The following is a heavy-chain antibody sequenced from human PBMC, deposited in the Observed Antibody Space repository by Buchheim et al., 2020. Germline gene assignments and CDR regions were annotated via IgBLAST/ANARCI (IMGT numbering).Heavy chain of an antibody. V-gene: IGHV3-23*01. CDR3: AKGWGGLELISYGVFDY. D-gene: IGHD1-7*01. J-gene: IGHJ4*02. CDR1: GFTFSSYA. CDR2: ISGSGGST. Sequence: EVQLLESGGGLVQPGGSLRLSCAASGFTFSSYAMSWVRQAPGKGLEWVSAISGSGGSTYYADSVKGRFTISRDNSKNKLYLQMNSLRAEDTAVYYCAKGWGGLELISYGVFDYWGQGTL.